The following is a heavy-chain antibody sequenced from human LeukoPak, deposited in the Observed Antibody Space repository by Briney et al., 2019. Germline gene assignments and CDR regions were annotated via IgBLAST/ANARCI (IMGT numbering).Heavy chain of an antibody. J-gene: IGHJ4*02. CDR3: ARRTQWGYYFDY. CDR2: INSDGSST. Sequence: GGSLRLSCAASGFTISSYWIYWVRQAPGKGLVWVSRINSDGSSTSYADSVKGRFTISRDNAKNTLYLQMNSLRAEDTAVYYCARRTQWGYYFDYWGQGTLVTVSS. CDR1: GFTISSYW. D-gene: IGHD3-16*01. V-gene: IGHV3-74*01.